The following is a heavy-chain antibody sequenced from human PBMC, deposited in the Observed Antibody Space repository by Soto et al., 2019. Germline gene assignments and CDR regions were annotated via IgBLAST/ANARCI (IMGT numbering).Heavy chain of an antibody. CDR3: GREVGIAVAGTLIYRYYYMDV. V-gene: IGHV4-59*01. D-gene: IGHD6-19*01. CDR2: IYYSGST. J-gene: IGHJ6*03. Sequence: SETLSLTCTVSGGSISSYYWSWIRQPPGKGLEWIGYIYYSGSTNYNPSLKSRVTISVDTSKNQFSLKLSSVTAADTAVYYCGREVGIAVAGTLIYRYYYMDVWGKGTTVTVSS. CDR1: GGSISSYY.